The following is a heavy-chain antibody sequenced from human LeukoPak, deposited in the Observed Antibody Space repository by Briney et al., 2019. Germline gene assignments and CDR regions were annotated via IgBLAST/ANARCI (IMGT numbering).Heavy chain of an antibody. J-gene: IGHJ4*02. CDR1: GGSVSSASYY. CDR3: ARTQYCTSSTSCYFGYFDY. CDR2: VYFTGST. Sequence: SETLSLTCTVSGGSVSSASYYWSWIRQPPGKGLESIAYVYFTGSTNYNPSLKSRVTISLDMSKNQFSLKLSSVTAADTAVYYCARTQYCTSSTSCYFGYFDYWGQGNLVTVSS. V-gene: IGHV4-61*01. D-gene: IGHD2-2*01.